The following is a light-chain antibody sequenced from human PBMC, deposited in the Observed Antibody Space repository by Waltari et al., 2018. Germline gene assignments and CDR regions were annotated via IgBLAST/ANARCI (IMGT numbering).Light chain of an antibody. CDR2: AAS. CDR1: QCISIW. CDR3: QQANSFPFT. Sequence: DIQMTQSPSSVSASVGYTVTITCRASQCISIWLAWYQQKPGRIPNLLIYAASSLESGVPSRFSGSGSGTDFTLTITNLQPEDFATYYCQQANSFPFTFGGGTKVEI. J-gene: IGKJ4*01. V-gene: IGKV1D-12*01.